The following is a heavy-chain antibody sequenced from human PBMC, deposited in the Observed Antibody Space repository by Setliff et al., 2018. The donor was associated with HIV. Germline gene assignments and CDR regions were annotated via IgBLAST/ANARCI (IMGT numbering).Heavy chain of an antibody. Sequence: GGFLRLSCAASGFIFSTFPMHWVRQAPGKGLEWVAVMSGDANSQYYADSVRGRFTISRDNSKNTVYLQMDSLRAADTAVYYCVTDGPGTHGPADYWGQGTLVTVSS. V-gene: IGHV3-30*07. CDR3: VTDGPGTHGPADY. CDR1: GFIFSTFP. CDR2: MSGDANSQ. J-gene: IGHJ4*02.